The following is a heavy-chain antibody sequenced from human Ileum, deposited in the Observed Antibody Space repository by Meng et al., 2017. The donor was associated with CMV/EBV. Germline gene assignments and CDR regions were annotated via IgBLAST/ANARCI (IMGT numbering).Heavy chain of an antibody. D-gene: IGHD3-10*01. V-gene: IGHV3-23*03. Sequence: GGSLRLSCAVSGFIFSNYAMSWVRQAPGKGLEWVSVIYNGGGSTYYADSVKGRFTISRDDSKNTQYLQMDSLRVEDTAVYYCARIGSGDSGRYRRIDYWGQGTLVTVSS. CDR1: GFIFSNYA. J-gene: IGHJ4*02. CDR3: ARIGSGDSGRYRRIDY. CDR2: IYNGGGST.